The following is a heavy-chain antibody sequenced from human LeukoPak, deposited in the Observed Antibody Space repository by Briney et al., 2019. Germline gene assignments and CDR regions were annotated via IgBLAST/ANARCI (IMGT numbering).Heavy chain of an antibody. V-gene: IGHV4-61*01. D-gene: IGHD5-12*01. CDR3: ARVDYSGYDTRGWFDP. CDR1: GYSISSGYY. CDR2: IYYSGST. Sequence: PSETLSLTCTVSGYSISSGYYWGWIRQPPGKGLEWIGYIYYSGSTNYNPSLRSRVTISVDTSKDQFSLKLSSVTAADTAVYYCARVDYSGYDTRGWFDPWGQGTLVTVSS. J-gene: IGHJ5*02.